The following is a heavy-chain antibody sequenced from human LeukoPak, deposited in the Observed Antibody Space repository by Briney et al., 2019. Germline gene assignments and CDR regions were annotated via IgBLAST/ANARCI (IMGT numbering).Heavy chain of an antibody. J-gene: IGHJ6*03. Sequence: ASVNVSCKASGYSFTGNYMHWVRQAPGQGLEWMGWINPNSGGTNYAQKFQGRVTMTRDTSISTAYMELSRLRSDDTAVYYCARDAAAIPNYYYYYYMDVWGKGTTVTVSS. V-gene: IGHV1-2*02. CDR2: INPNSGGT. D-gene: IGHD2-2*02. CDR3: ARDAAAIPNYYYYYYMDV. CDR1: GYSFTGNY.